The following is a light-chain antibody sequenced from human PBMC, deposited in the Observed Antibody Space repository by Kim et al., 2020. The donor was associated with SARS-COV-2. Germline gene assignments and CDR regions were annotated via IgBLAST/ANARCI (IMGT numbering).Light chain of an antibody. V-gene: IGLV3-19*01. CDR3: HSRDSSDNHL. J-gene: IGLJ3*02. CDR2: GKN. Sequence: VALGQTVRFTCQGDSLRRYYASWYQQKSGQAPVLVIYGKNNRPSGIPDRVSGSSSGNTASLTITGAQAEDEADYYCHSRDSSDNHLFGGGTQLTVL. CDR1: SLRRYY.